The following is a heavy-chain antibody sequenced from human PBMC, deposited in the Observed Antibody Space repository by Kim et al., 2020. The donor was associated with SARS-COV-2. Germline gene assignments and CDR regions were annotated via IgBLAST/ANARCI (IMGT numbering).Heavy chain of an antibody. D-gene: IGHD6-19*01. CDR1: GFTFSSYW. V-gene: IGHV3-74*01. J-gene: IGHJ6*02. Sequence: GGSLRLSCAASGFTFSSYWMHWVRQAPGKGLVWVSRINSDGSRTSYADSVKGRFTISRDNAKNTLYLQMNSLRAEDTAVYYCARDGLAVGYGMDVWGQGTTVTVSS. CDR3: ARDGLAVGYGMDV. CDR2: INSDGSRT.